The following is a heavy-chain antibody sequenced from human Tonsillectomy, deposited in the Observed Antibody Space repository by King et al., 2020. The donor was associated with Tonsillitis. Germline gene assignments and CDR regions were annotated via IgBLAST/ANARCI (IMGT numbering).Heavy chain of an antibody. CDR2: IYPGDSDT. Sequence: VQLVQSGGEVKRPGDSLKIFCKGSVYSFNSFWIVWLRQLPGKGLEWLGIIYPGDSDTRYSPSFHGQVIISADTSTRTAYLQWSSLKASVTAMYYCGRPADDYVPFNYWGQGTLVTVSS. J-gene: IGHJ4*02. CDR3: GRPADDYVPFNY. V-gene: IGHV5-51*03. CDR1: VYSFNSFW. D-gene: IGHD3-16*01.